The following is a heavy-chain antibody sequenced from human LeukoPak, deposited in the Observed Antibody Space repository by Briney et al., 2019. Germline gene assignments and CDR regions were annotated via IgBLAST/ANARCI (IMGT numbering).Heavy chain of an antibody. D-gene: IGHD6-19*01. V-gene: IGHV4-4*07. CDR1: GGSISSYY. CDR2: MYSSGIT. CDR3: ARAPGSAYYPYYYMDV. Sequence: PSETLSLTCIVSGGSISSYYWGWIRQPAGKGLEWIGRMYSSGITNYNPSLKSRVTISVDTSKNQFSLNLNSVTAADTAEYYCARAPGSAYYPYYYMDVWGKGTTVTVSS. J-gene: IGHJ6*03.